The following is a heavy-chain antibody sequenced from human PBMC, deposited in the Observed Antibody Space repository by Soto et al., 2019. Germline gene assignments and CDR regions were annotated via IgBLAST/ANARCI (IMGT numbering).Heavy chain of an antibody. CDR1: GFTFSSYA. CDR2: ISSSGGST. D-gene: IGHD1-26*01. V-gene: IGHV3-23*01. CDR3: MRPAPRSRHYFYFGMDV. J-gene: IGHJ6*02. Sequence: LRLSCAASGFTFSSYAMSWVRQAPGKGLEWVSGISSSGGSTYYADSVKGRFTISRDNSKNTLFLRMNRPRVEDTAVYYCMRPAPRSRHYFYFGMDVWGQGTTGTVSS.